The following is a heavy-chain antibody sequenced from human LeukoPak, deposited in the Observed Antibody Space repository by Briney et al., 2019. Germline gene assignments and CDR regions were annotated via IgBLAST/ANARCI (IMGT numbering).Heavy chain of an antibody. J-gene: IGHJ4*02. CDR2: IYYGGSA. CDR3: ARGDNYGNYEFFDY. Sequence: SETLSLTCAVYGGSFSGYYWSWIRQHPGKGLEWIGYIYYGGSAYYNPSLKSRVTISVDTSKNQFSLRLSSVTAADTAVYYCARGDNYGNYEFFDYWGQGTLVTVSS. D-gene: IGHD4-11*01. V-gene: IGHV4-31*11. CDR1: GGSFSGYY.